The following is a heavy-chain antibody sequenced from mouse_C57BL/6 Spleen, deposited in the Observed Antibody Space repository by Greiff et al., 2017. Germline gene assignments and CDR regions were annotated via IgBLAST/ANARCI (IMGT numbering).Heavy chain of an antibody. D-gene: IGHD2-4*01. CDR3: AREGGDYDTGAWFAY. V-gene: IGHV5-4*01. CDR1: GFTFSSYA. Sequence: EVQGVESGGGLVKPGGSLKLSCAASGFTFSSYAMSWVRQTPEKRLEWVATISDGGSYTYYPDNVKGRFTISRDNAKNNLYLQMSHLKSEDTAMYYCAREGGDYDTGAWFAYWGQGTLVTVSA. CDR2: ISDGGSYT. J-gene: IGHJ3*01.